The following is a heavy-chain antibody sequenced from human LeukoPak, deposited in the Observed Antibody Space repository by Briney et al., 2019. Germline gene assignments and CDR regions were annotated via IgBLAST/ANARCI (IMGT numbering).Heavy chain of an antibody. V-gene: IGHV3-23*01. J-gene: IGHJ4*02. CDR2: ISGSGGST. CDR3: AKSSPYSSDWYYPRAFDY. D-gene: IGHD6-19*01. Sequence: PGGSLRLSCAASGFTFSSYAMSWVRQAPGKGLEWVSAISGSGGSTYYADSVKGRFTISRDNSKNTLYLQMNSLRAEDTAVYYCAKSSPYSSDWYYPRAFDYWGQGTLVTVSS. CDR1: GFTFSSYA.